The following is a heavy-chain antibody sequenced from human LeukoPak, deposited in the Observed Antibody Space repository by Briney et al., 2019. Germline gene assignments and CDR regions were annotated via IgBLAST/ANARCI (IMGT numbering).Heavy chain of an antibody. J-gene: IGHJ4*02. Sequence: AGRSLRLSCAASGFTFSSYGTHWVRQAPGKGLEWVAVISYDGSNKYYADSVKGRFTISRDNSKNTLYLQMNSLRAEDTAVYYCAKGTRGSGWLRYPDYWGQGTLVTVSS. D-gene: IGHD6-19*01. V-gene: IGHV3-30*18. CDR2: ISYDGSNK. CDR3: AKGTRGSGWLRYPDY. CDR1: GFTFSSYG.